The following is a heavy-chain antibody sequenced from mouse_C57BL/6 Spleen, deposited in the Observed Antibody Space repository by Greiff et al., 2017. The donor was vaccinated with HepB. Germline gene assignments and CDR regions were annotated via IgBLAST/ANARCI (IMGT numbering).Heavy chain of an antibody. J-gene: IGHJ3*01. D-gene: IGHD2-5*01. CDR2: ISYDGSN. CDR3: AHYSNFAWFAY. CDR1: GYSITSGYY. V-gene: IGHV3-6*01. Sequence: EVKLQESGPGLVKPSQSLSLTCSVTGYSITSGYYWNWIRQFPGNKLEWMGYISYDGSNNYNPSLKNRISITRDTSKNQFFLKLNSVTTEDTATYYCAHYSNFAWFAYWGQGTLVTVSA.